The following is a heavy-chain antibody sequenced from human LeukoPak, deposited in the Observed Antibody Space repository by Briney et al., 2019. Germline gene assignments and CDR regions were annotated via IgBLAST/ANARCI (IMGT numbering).Heavy chain of an antibody. J-gene: IGHJ4*02. CDR1: GFSLSPSGAG. CDR3: AHSSRGGLTYHIGLYFDY. V-gene: IGHV2-5*02. D-gene: IGHD3-16*01. Sequence: ESGPTLVKPTQTLTLTCTFSGFSLSPSGAGVGWIRQPPGTALEWLALIYCDDDKLYSPSLKSRLTFTKDTTNNQVVLTMTNMDPVDTATYYCAHSSRGGLTYHIGLYFDYWGQGTLVTVSS. CDR2: IYCDDDK.